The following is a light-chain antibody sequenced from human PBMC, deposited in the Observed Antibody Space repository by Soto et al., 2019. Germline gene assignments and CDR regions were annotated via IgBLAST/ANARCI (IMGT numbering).Light chain of an antibody. J-gene: IGKJ1*01. CDR1: PSISSW. V-gene: IGKV1-5*03. Sequence: DIQMTQSPSTLSASVGDRVTITCRASPSISSWLAWYQQKPGKAPKLLIYKASSLESVVTSRFSGSGSGTEFTLTISSLQPDDFATYYCQQYNSYPWTFGKGTKVEIK. CDR3: QQYNSYPWT. CDR2: KAS.